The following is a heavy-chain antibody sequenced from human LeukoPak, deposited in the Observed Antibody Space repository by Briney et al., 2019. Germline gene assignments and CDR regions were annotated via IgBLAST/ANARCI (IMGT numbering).Heavy chain of an antibody. J-gene: IGHJ3*02. CDR2: IHNSGST. CDR1: GVSINSGSYS. D-gene: IGHD3-22*01. V-gene: IGHV4-61*02. CDR3: ARADRSGYFGNVVAFDI. Sequence: SQTLSLTCTASGVSINSGSYSWTWIRQPAGKGLEWIGRIHNSGSTDYTPSLNSRVTTLIDTSKNQFFLKLTSVSAANTAVYYCARADRSGYFGNVVAFDIWGQGTMVTVSS.